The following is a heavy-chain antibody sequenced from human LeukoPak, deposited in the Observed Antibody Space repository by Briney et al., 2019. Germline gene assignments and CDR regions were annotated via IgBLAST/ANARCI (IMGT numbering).Heavy chain of an antibody. CDR2: INPNSGGT. CDR3: ARDPSSGWYIPEYYFDY. CDR1: GGTFSSYA. Sequence: ASVKVSCKASGGTFSSYAINWVRQAPGQGLEWMGWINPNSGGTNYAQKFQGRVTMTRDTSISTAYMELSRLRSDDTAVYYCARDPSSGWYIPEYYFDYWGQGTLVTVSS. D-gene: IGHD6-19*01. V-gene: IGHV1-2*02. J-gene: IGHJ4*02.